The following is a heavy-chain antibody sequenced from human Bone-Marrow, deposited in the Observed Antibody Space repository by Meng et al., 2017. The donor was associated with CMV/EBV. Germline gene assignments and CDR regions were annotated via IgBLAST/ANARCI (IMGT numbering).Heavy chain of an antibody. CDR1: GFSFSSNW. CDR2: INRDGSSS. Sequence: LSCAASGFSFSSNWMHWVRQAPGKGLVWVSRINRDGSSSNYADSVKGRFTISRDNAKNTLYLQVNSLRAEDTAVYYCARDRAAAGIDWGQGTLVTVSS. D-gene: IGHD6-13*01. V-gene: IGHV3-74*01. CDR3: ARDRAAAGID. J-gene: IGHJ4*02.